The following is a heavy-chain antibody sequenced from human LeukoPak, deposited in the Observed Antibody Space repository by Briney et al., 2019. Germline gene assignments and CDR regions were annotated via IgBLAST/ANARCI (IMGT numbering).Heavy chain of an antibody. V-gene: IGHV4-39*07. CDR3: ARSPYSSSWYYFDY. Sequence: SETLSLTCTVSGGSTSSTTYYWGWIRQPPGKDLEWIGSIYYSGNTYYNPSLKSRVTISVDTSKNQFSLKLSSVTAADTAVYYCARSPYSSSWYYFDYWGQGTLVTVSS. CDR2: IYYSGNT. J-gene: IGHJ4*02. D-gene: IGHD6-13*01. CDR1: GGSTSSTTYY.